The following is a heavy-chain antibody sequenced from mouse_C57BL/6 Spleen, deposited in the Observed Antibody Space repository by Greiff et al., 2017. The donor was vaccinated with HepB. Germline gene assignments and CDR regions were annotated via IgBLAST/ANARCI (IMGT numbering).Heavy chain of an antibody. V-gene: IGHV5-4*01. Sequence: DVMLVESGGGLVKPGGSLKLSCAASGFTFSSYAMSWVRQTPEKRLEWVATISDGGSYTYYPDNVKGRFTISRDNAKNNLYLQMSHLKSEDTAMYYCARDPRGYGFDYWGQGTTLTVSS. CDR1: GFTFSSYA. CDR2: ISDGGSYT. J-gene: IGHJ2*01. CDR3: ARDPRGYGFDY. D-gene: IGHD1-1*01.